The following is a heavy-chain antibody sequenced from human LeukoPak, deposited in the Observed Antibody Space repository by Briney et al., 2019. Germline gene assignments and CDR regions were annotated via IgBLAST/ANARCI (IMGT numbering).Heavy chain of an antibody. Sequence: SETLSLTCAVSGGSISSGGYSWSWIRQPPGKGLEWIGYIYHSGSTYYNPSLKSRVTISVDTSKNQFSLKLSSVTAADTAVYYCARGPTMVRGVILDYWDQGTLVTVSS. J-gene: IGHJ4*02. D-gene: IGHD3-10*01. V-gene: IGHV4-30-2*01. CDR3: ARGPTMVRGVILDY. CDR2: IYHSGST. CDR1: GGSISSGGYS.